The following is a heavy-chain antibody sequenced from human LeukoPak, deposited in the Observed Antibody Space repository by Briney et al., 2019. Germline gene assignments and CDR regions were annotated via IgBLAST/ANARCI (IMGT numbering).Heavy chain of an antibody. J-gene: IGHJ4*02. CDR1: GFTFSSYG. Sequence: GRSLRLSCAASGFTFSSYGMHWVRQAPGKGLEWVAVIWYDGSNKYYADSVKGRFTISRDNSKNTLYLQMNSLRAEDTAVYYCAGQAIAAAGTGGRYFDYWGQGTLVTVSS. D-gene: IGHD6-13*01. V-gene: IGHV3-33*01. CDR3: AGQAIAAAGTGGRYFDY. CDR2: IWYDGSNK.